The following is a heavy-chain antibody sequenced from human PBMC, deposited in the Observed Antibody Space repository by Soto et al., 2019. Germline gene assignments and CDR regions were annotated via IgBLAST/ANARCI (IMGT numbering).Heavy chain of an antibody. Sequence: GESVKISCKASGYIFSTNWIGWFRHMPGKGLEWMGSIFPADSDLRYNPSFQGQVTISVDKSIETAYLQWTSLKASDTATFYCAKHNYFGSGGSFYYYRSDLWGQGTTVTVSS. D-gene: IGHD3-10*01. V-gene: IGHV5-51*01. J-gene: IGHJ6*02. CDR1: GYIFSTNW. CDR2: IFPADSDL. CDR3: AKHNYFGSGGSFYYYRSDL.